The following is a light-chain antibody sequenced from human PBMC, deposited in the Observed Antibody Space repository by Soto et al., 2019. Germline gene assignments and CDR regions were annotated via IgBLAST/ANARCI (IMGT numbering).Light chain of an antibody. Sequence: QSVLTQPPSASGTPGQRGTISCSGSISNFGSNEVYWYQQLPGTVPQLLIYRNSERPSGVPDRFSGSKSGTSASLAISGLRSEDEADYYCAAWDDSLSGVVFGGGTQLTVL. CDR2: RNS. V-gene: IGLV1-47*01. J-gene: IGLJ2*01. CDR3: AAWDDSLSGVV. CDR1: ISNFGSNE.